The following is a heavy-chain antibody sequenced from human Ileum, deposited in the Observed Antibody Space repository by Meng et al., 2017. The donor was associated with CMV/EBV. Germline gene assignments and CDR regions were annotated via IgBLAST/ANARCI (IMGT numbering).Heavy chain of an antibody. CDR3: ARDYYGSGSYYNE. CDR1: RFTLSNHD. V-gene: IGHV3-30-3*01. J-gene: IGHJ4*02. Sequence: GESLKISCAASRFTLSNHDMNWVRQAPGKGLEWVALILYDGSNKYYADSVKGRFTIYRDNSKNTLYLQMNSLRAEDTAVYYCARDYYGSGSYYNEWGQGTLVTVSS. CDR2: ILYDGSNK. D-gene: IGHD3-10*01.